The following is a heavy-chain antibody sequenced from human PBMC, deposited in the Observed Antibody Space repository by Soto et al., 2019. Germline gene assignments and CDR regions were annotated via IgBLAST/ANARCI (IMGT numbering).Heavy chain of an antibody. Sequence: SEAVSLTFVGSGCSIRSINWWRWLRQPPGKGLEWIGEIYHSGSTNYNPSLKSRVTISVDKSKNQFSLKLSSVTAADTAVYYCASFNMVRGVISYYYGMDVWGKGTTVT. CDR3: ASFNMVRGVISYYYGMDV. D-gene: IGHD3-10*01. J-gene: IGHJ6*04. CDR2: IYHSGST. CDR1: GCSIRSINW. V-gene: IGHV4-4*02.